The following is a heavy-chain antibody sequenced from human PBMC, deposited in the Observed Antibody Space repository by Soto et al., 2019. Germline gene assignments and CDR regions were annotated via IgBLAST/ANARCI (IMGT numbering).Heavy chain of an antibody. CDR1: GFTFSGSA. CDR2: IRSKTNNYGT. D-gene: IGHD1-7*01. V-gene: IGHV3-73*01. CDR3: SRHEINGTTL. Sequence: GGSLRLSCAASGFTFSGSAMRWVRQASGKGLEWVGLIRSKTNNYGTAYAASVKGRFTLSRDDSKNTAYLQMNRLRTEDTALYYCSRHEINGTTLWRQGTLVTVSS. J-gene: IGHJ4*02.